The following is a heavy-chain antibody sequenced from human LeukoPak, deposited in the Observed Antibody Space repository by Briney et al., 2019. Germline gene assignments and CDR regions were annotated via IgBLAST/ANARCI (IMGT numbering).Heavy chain of an antibody. D-gene: IGHD6-13*01. CDR1: GFTFSSHG. CDR2: ISGSGDNT. J-gene: IGHJ4*02. V-gene: IGHV3-23*01. CDR3: ARDYRSSSWYIDY. Sequence: GGSLRLSCAASGFTFSSHGMSWVRQAPGKGLEWVSTISGSGDNTYYADSVKGRFTISRDNSKNTLYLQMNSLRAEDTAVYYCARDYRSSSWYIDYWGQGTLVTVSS.